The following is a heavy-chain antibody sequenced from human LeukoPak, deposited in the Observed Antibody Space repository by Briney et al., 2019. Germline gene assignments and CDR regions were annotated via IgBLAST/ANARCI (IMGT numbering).Heavy chain of an antibody. CDR1: GXTFSSYW. CDR2: IKQDGSEK. CDR3: TRDRSGQD. D-gene: IGHD1-1*01. Sequence: PGGSLRLSCAASGXTFSSYWMSWVRQAPGKGLQWVANIKQDGSEKYYVDSVKGRFTISRDNAKNSLYLQMNSLRAEDTAVYYSTRDRSGQDWGQGTLVTVSS. V-gene: IGHV3-7*05. J-gene: IGHJ4*02.